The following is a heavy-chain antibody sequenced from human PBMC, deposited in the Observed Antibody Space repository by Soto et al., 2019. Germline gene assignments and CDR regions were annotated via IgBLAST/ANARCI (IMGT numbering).Heavy chain of an antibody. V-gene: IGHV3-30-3*01. CDR1: GFTFSSYA. CDR2: ISYDGSNK. CDR3: ARDGRVGATTGYFDY. J-gene: IGHJ4*02. D-gene: IGHD1-26*01. Sequence: GGSLRLSCAASGFTFSSYAMHWVRQAPGKGLEWVAVISYDGSNKYYADSVKGRFTISRDNSKNTLYLQMNSLRAEDTAVYYCARDGRVGATTGYFDYWGQGTLVTVSS.